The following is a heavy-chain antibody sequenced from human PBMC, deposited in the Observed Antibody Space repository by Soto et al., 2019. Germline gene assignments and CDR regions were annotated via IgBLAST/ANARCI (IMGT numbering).Heavy chain of an antibody. D-gene: IGHD3-22*01. Sequence: SETLSLTCTVSGGSISSGGYCWSWIRQHPGKGLEWIGYIYYSGSTYYNPSLKSRVTISVDTSKNQFSLKLSSVTAADTAVYYCARVVLEVPIYYDSSGYSFDYWGQGTLVTVSS. CDR1: GGSISSGGYC. CDR2: IYYSGST. J-gene: IGHJ4*02. CDR3: ARVVLEVPIYYDSSGYSFDY. V-gene: IGHV4-31*03.